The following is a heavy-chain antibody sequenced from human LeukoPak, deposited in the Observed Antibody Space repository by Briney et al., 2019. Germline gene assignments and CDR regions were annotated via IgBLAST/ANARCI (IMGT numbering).Heavy chain of an antibody. CDR1: GFTVSSNS. V-gene: IGHV3-53*01. D-gene: IGHD5-12*01. Sequence: GGSLRLSCTVSGFTVSSNSMSWVRQAPGKGLEWVSFIYSDNTHYSDSVKGRFTISRDNSKNTLSLQMNSLRAEDTAVYYCATYGGYVLGYFDYWGQGTLVTVSS. J-gene: IGHJ4*02. CDR2: IYSDNT. CDR3: ATYGGYVLGYFDY.